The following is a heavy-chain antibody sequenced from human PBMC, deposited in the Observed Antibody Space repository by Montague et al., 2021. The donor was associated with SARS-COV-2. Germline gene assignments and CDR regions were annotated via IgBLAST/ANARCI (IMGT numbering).Heavy chain of an antibody. CDR3: ARRRERWSDAFDI. CDR2: IYYSRST. V-gene: IGHV4-59*08. J-gene: IGHJ3*02. CDR1: GGSISSYY. D-gene: IGHD2-15*01. Sequence: SETLSLTCTVSGGSISSYYWCWIRQPPGQGLELIWYIYYSRSTNYNPSLSRRVTISVDTYKNQFSLKVRSVTAADTAVYYCARRRERWSDAFDIWGQGTMVTVSS.